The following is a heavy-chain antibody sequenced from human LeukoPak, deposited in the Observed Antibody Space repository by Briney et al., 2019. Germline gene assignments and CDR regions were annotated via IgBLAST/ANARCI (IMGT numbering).Heavy chain of an antibody. CDR1: GDSVSSNSAA. V-gene: IGHV6-1*01. J-gene: IGHJ3*02. CDR2: TYYRSKWYN. D-gene: IGHD3-22*01. CDR3: ASGYYDSSLADFDI. Sequence: SQTLSLTCAISGDSVSSNSAAWKSIRQSPSRGLGWLVRTYYRSKWYNDYAVSVKSRITINPDTAKNQFSLQLNSVAPEDTAVYYCASGYYDSSLADFDIWGKGTIVTVSS.